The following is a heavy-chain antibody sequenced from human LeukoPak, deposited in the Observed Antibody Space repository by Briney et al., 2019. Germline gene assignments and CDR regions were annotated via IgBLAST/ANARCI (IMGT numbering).Heavy chain of an antibody. CDR2: ISAYNGNT. Sequence: ASVKVSCKASGYTFTSYGISWVRQAPGQGLEWMGWISAYNGNTNYAQKLQGRVTMTTDTSTSTAYMELRSLRSDDTAVYYCASIFTLDGTFGGVIVPLDYWGQGTLVTVSS. D-gene: IGHD3-16*02. CDR1: GYTFTSYG. CDR3: ASIFTLDGTFGGVIVPLDY. V-gene: IGHV1-18*01. J-gene: IGHJ4*02.